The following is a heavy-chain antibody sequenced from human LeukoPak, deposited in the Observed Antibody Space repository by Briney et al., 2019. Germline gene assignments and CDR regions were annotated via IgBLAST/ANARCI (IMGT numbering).Heavy chain of an antibody. V-gene: IGHV3-73*01. J-gene: IGHJ4*02. Sequence: LPGGSLKLSCAASGLTFSGSAMHWVRQASGKGLEWVGRIRSKANSYATAYAASVKGRFTISRDDSKNTAYLQMNSLKTEDTAVYYCTVYSSGPPQDYWGQGTLVTVSS. CDR1: GLTFSGSA. D-gene: IGHD6-19*01. CDR3: TVYSSGPPQDY. CDR2: IRSKANSYAT.